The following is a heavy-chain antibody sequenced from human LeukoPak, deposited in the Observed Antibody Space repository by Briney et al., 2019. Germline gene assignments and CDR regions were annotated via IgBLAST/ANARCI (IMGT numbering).Heavy chain of an antibody. V-gene: IGHV4-34*01. CDR3: ARKGRRYQLPPYYYYGMDV. J-gene: IGHJ6*04. CDR1: GGSFSGYY. Sequence: SEILSLTCAVYGGSFSGYYWSWIRQPPGKGLEWIGEINHSGSTNYNPSLKSRVTISVDTSKNQFSLKLSSVTAADTAVYYCARKGRRYQLPPYYYYGMDVWGKGTTVTVSS. CDR2: INHSGST. D-gene: IGHD2-2*01.